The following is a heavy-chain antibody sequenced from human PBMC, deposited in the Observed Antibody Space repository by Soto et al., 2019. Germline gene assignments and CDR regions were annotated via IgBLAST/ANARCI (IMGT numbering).Heavy chain of an antibody. CDR3: ASGEYYYDTSARYYYGTDG. CDR2: IIPIFGTA. D-gene: IGHD3-22*01. J-gene: IGHJ6*02. V-gene: IGHV1-69*13. CDR1: GGTFSSYA. Sequence: VASVKVSCKASGGTFSSYAISWVRQAPGQGLEWMGGIIPIFGTANYAQKFQGRVTITADESTSTAYMELSSLRSEDTAVYYCASGEYYYDTSARYYYGTDGRG.